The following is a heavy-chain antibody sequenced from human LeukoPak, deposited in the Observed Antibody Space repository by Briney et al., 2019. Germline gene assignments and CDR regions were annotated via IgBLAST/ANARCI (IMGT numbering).Heavy chain of an antibody. J-gene: IGHJ6*03. CDR2: INHSGST. D-gene: IGHD2-2*01. CDR1: GGSFSGYY. V-gene: IGHV4-34*01. Sequence: SETLSLTCAVYGGSFSGYYWSWIRQPPGKGLEWIGEINHSGSTNYNPSLKSRVTISVDTSKNQFSLKLSSVTAADTAVYYCARERSYCSSTSCHRRYYYYMDVWGKGTTVTVSS. CDR3: ARERSYCSSTSCHRRYYYYMDV.